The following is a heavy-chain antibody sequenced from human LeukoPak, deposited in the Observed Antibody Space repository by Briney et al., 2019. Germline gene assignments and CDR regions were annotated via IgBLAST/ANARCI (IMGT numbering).Heavy chain of an antibody. CDR3: ARDHSAPYGQLGGYNWFDP. Sequence: SSETLSFTCTVSGYSISSGYYWSWIRQPAGKGLEWIGRIYTSGSTNYNPSLKSRVTMSVDTSKNQFSLKLSSVTAADTAVYYCARDHSAPYGQLGGYNWFDPWGQGTLVTVSS. D-gene: IGHD6-6*01. V-gene: IGHV4-4*07. CDR2: IYTSGST. J-gene: IGHJ5*02. CDR1: GYSISSGYY.